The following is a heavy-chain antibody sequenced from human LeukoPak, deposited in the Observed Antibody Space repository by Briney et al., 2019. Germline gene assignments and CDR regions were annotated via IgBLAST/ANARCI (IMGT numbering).Heavy chain of an antibody. Sequence: SETLSLTCAVSGGSISSGGYSWSWIRQPPGKGLEWIGYIYHSGSTYYNPSLKSRVTISVDRSKNQFSLKLSSVTAADTAVYYCARGKRRWFDPWGQGTLVTLSS. J-gene: IGHJ5*02. V-gene: IGHV4-30-2*01. CDR1: GGSISSGGYS. CDR3: ARGKRRWFDP. D-gene: IGHD5-24*01. CDR2: IYHSGST.